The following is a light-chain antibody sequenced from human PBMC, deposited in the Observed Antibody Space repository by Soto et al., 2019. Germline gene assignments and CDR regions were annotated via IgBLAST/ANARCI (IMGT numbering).Light chain of an antibody. CDR3: QQYGSSPQT. V-gene: IGKV3-20*01. Sequence: DIVETQSPGTLSLSPGERATLSCRASQSVSSSYLAWYQQKPGQAPRLLIYGASSRATGIPDRFSGSGSGTDFTLTISRLEPEDFAVYYCQQYGSSPQTFGQGTKV. CDR2: GAS. J-gene: IGKJ1*01. CDR1: QSVSSSY.